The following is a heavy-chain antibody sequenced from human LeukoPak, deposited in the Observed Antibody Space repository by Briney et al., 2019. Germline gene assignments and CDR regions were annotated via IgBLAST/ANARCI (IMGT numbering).Heavy chain of an antibody. CDR2: IYYSGST. J-gene: IGHJ3*02. V-gene: IGHV4-39*01. CDR3: ATPYSGGYHGLDI. D-gene: IGHD1-26*01. Sequence: SETLSLTCTVSGGSISSSTYYWGWIRQPPGKGLEWIGSIYYSGSTYYNPSLKSRVTISVDTSKDQFSLKLNSVTAADTAVYYCATPYSGGYHGLDIWGQGTMVTVSS. CDR1: GGSISSSTYY.